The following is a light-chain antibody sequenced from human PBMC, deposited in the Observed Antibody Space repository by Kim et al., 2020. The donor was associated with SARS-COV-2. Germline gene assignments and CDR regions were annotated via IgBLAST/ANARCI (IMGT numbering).Light chain of an antibody. J-gene: IGLJ3*02. CDR1: NIGSKS. Sequence: SYELTQPPSVSVAPGKTARITCGGNNIGSKSVHWYQQKPGQAPVLVIYYDSDRPSGIPERFSGSNSGNTATLTISRVEAGDEADYYCQAWDRSSDHPYWV. CDR3: QAWDRSSDHPYWV. CDR2: YDS. V-gene: IGLV3-21*04.